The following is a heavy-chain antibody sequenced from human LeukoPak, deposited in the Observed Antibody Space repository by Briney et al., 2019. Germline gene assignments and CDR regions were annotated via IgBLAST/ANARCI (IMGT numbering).Heavy chain of an antibody. CDR1: GYSFTSYW. Sequence: GESLKISCKGSGYSFTSYWIGWVRQMPGKGLEWMGIIYPGDSDTRYSPSFQGQVTISADKSISTAYLQWSSLKASDTAMYYCAGPQPGIVGARGDAFDIWGQGTMVTVSS. CDR3: AGPQPGIVGARGDAFDI. CDR2: IYPGDSDT. D-gene: IGHD1-26*01. J-gene: IGHJ3*02. V-gene: IGHV5-51*01.